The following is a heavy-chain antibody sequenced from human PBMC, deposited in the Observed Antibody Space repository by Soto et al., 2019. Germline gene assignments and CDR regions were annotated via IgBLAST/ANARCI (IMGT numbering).Heavy chain of an antibody. V-gene: IGHV4-30-2*06. J-gene: IGHJ4*02. CDR1: VGSINIAGHS. Sequence: SESLSVTCTVSVGSINIAGHSLGWVRQLPGKDLEWIGYSYNSGSIYYNPSLQSRVTISVDRSKAQFSLTLTSLTSAETAVYFCARARYDDWYFDRWGLGTPVTV. CDR3: ARARYDDWYFDR. D-gene: IGHD3-9*01. CDR2: SYNSGSI.